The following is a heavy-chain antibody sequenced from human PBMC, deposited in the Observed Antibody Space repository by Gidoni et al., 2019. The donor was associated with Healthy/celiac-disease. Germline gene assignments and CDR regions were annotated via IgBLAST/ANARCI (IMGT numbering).Heavy chain of an antibody. CDR3: ARDKLDGEGWYSSGWYDY. CDR2: ISYDGSNK. V-gene: IGHV3-30-3*01. J-gene: IGHJ4*02. D-gene: IGHD6-19*01. Sequence: QVQLVEYGGGAVQPGRSLRLSCAASGFTFSNYAMHWVRQAPGKGLEWVAVISYDGSNKYYADSVKGRFTISRDNSKNTLYLQMNSLRAEDTAVYYCARDKLDGEGWYSSGWYDYWGQGTLVTVSS. CDR1: GFTFSNYA.